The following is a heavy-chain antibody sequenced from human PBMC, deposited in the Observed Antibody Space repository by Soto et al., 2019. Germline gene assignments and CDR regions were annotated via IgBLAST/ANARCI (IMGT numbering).Heavy chain of an antibody. J-gene: IGHJ6*02. Sequence: QVLLVQSGAEVKKPGASVKVACKTSGYTFTNYFVHWVRQAPGQGLEWMGAINPGNRITNYALRFQGRVTMTSDTSTNAVYSELSSLRSEDTAVYSCARDPNYYDFWAGSYYFHGMDVWGQGTTVTVSS. CDR3: ARDPNYYDFWAGSYYFHGMDV. CDR1: GYTFTNYF. CDR2: INPGNRIT. V-gene: IGHV1-46*01. D-gene: IGHD3-3*01.